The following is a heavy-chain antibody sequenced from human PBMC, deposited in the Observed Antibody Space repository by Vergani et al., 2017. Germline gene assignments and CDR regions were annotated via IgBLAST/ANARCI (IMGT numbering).Heavy chain of an antibody. V-gene: IGHV4-59*01. D-gene: IGHD5-24*01. Sequence: QVQLQESGPGLVKPSETLSLTCTVSGGSISSYYWSWIRQPPGKGLEWIGYIYYSGSTNYNPSLKSRVTITVVTSKNQFSLKLISVTAADTAVYYCARGADKDGYSKWAAFDIWGQGTMVTVSS. CDR3: ARGADKDGYSKWAAFDI. CDR2: IYYSGST. J-gene: IGHJ3*02. CDR1: GGSISSYY.